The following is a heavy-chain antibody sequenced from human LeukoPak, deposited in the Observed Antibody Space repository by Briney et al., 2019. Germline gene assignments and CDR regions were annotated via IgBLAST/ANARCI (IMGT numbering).Heavy chain of an antibody. Sequence: ASETLSLTCTVSGGSISSSSYYWSWIRQPPGKGLEWIGYIYYSGSTNYNPSLKSRVTISVDTSKNQFSLKLSSVTAADTAVYYCARVVSQLAWFDPWGQGTLVTVSS. CDR2: IYYSGST. D-gene: IGHD6-6*01. CDR3: ARVVSQLAWFDP. CDR1: GGSISSSSYY. J-gene: IGHJ5*02. V-gene: IGHV4-61*01.